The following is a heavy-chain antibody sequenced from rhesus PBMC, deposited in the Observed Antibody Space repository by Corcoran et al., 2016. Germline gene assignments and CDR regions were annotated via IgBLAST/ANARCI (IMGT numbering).Heavy chain of an antibody. D-gene: IGHD3-34*01. CDR3: VRPKGGDWGDYYAH. J-gene: IGHJ4*01. CDR1: GYSISSGYD. CDR2: IYGSSGST. Sequence: QVQLQESGPGVVKPSETLSLTCAVSGYSISSGYDWSWIRQPPGKGLEWIGYIYGSSGSTNYNPSLKNRVTISKDTSKNQFSLKLSSVTAADTAVYYCVRPKGGDWGDYYAHWGQGVLVTVSS. V-gene: IGHV4-76*01.